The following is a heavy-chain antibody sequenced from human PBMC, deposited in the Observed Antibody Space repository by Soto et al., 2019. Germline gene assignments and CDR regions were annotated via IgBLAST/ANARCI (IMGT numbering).Heavy chain of an antibody. V-gene: IGHV4-59*01. Sequence: ETLSLTCTVSGGSISSYYWSWIRQPPGKGLEWIGYIYYSGSTNYNPSLKSRVTISVDTSKNQFSLKLSSVTAADTAVYYCARGDGNRHGMDVWGQGTTVTVSS. CDR3: ARGDGNRHGMDV. J-gene: IGHJ6*02. CDR2: IYYSGST. CDR1: GGSISSYY. D-gene: IGHD2-21*02.